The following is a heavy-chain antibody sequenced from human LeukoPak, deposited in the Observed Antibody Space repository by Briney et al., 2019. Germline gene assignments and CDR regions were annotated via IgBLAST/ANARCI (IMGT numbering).Heavy chain of an antibody. Sequence: GGSLRLSCAASGFTFSSHWMSWVRQASGKGLEWVSVISGSGGSTYYADSVKGRFTISRDNSKNTLYLQMNSLRAEDTAVYYCAKSPRGGYYFDYWGQGTLVTVSS. J-gene: IGHJ4*02. CDR1: GFTFSSHW. CDR2: ISGSGGST. CDR3: AKSPRGGYYFDY. D-gene: IGHD3-16*01. V-gene: IGHV3-23*01.